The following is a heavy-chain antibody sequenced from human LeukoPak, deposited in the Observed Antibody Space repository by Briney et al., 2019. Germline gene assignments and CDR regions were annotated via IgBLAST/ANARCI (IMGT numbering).Heavy chain of an antibody. D-gene: IGHD3-22*01. CDR2: IYYSGST. Sequence: PSETLSLTCTVSGGSISSGGYYWRWIRQHPGKGLEWIGYIYYSGSTYYNPSLKSRVTISVDTSKNQFSLKLSSVTAADTAVYYCAREVHYYDSSGYNWFDPWGQGTLVTVSS. J-gene: IGHJ5*02. V-gene: IGHV4-31*03. CDR1: GGSISSGGYY. CDR3: AREVHYYDSSGYNWFDP.